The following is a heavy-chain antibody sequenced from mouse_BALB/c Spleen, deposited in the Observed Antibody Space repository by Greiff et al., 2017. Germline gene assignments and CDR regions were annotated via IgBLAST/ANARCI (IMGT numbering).Heavy chain of an antibody. CDR3: TRETYRYEDY. CDR1: GFTFSSYT. V-gene: IGHV5-6-4*01. J-gene: IGHJ2*01. Sequence: EVQGVESGGGLVKPGGSLKLSCAASGFTFSSYTMSWVRQTPEKRLEWVATISSGGSYTYYPDSVKGRFTISRDNAKNTLYLQMSSLKSEDTAMYYCTRETYRYEDYWGQGTTLTVSS. D-gene: IGHD2-14*01. CDR2: ISSGGSYT.